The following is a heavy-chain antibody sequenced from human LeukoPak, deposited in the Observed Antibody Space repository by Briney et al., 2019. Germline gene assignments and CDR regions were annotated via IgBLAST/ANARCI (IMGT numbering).Heavy chain of an antibody. CDR3: ARPLGVPNYYGSGSFIPFDY. D-gene: IGHD3-10*01. J-gene: IGHJ4*02. CDR2: INSDGSST. V-gene: IGHV3-74*01. Sequence: GGSLRLSCAASGFTFSSYWMHWVRQAPGKGLVWVSRINSDGSSTSYADSVKGRFTISRDNAKNTLYLQMNSLRAEDTAVYYCARPLGVPNYYGSGSFIPFDYWGQGTLVTVSS. CDR1: GFTFSSYW.